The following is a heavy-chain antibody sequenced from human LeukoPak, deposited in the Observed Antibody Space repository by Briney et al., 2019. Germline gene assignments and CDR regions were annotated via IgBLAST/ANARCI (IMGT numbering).Heavy chain of an antibody. D-gene: IGHD4-17*01. CDR2: ISWNSGSI. CDR1: GFTFDDYA. CDR3: AKDSLPYGSYYYYMDV. Sequence: GRSLRLSCAASGFTFDDYAMHWVRQAPGKGLEWVSGISWNSGSIGYADSVKGRFTISRDNAKNSLYLQMNSLRAEDTALYYCAKDSLPYGSYYYYMDVWGKGTTVTISS. V-gene: IGHV3-9*01. J-gene: IGHJ6*03.